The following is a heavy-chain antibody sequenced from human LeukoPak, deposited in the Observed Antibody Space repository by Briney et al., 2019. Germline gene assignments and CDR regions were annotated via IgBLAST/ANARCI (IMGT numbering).Heavy chain of an antibody. CDR2: ISAYNGNT. D-gene: IGHD6-19*01. J-gene: IGHJ3*02. Sequence: ASVKVSCKASGYTFTSYGISWVRQAPGQGLEWMGWISAYNGNTNYAQKLQGRVTMTTDTSTSTAYMELRSLRSDDTAVYYCARPYSSGWYSTLDAFDIWGQGTMVTVSS. V-gene: IGHV1-18*01. CDR3: ARPYSSGWYSTLDAFDI. CDR1: GYTFTSYG.